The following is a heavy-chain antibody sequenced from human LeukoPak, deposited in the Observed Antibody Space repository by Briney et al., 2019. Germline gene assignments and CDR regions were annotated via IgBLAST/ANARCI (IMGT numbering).Heavy chain of an antibody. Sequence: SETLSLTCTVSGGSISSYYWSWIRQPPGKGLEWIGYISYSGSTNYNPSLVGRVTISVDTSKTQFSLKLSSVTAADTAVYYCARRAMWQSYFDYRGQGTLVTVSS. J-gene: IGHJ4*02. V-gene: IGHV4-59*08. CDR1: GGSISSYY. D-gene: IGHD2-21*01. CDR2: ISYSGST. CDR3: ARRAMWQSYFDY.